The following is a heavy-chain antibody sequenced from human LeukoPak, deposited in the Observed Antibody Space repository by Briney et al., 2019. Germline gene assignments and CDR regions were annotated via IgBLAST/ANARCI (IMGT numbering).Heavy chain of an antibody. CDR3: AKPIQLGNDY. V-gene: IGHV3-7*03. CDR1: GFTLSTYW. J-gene: IGHJ4*02. D-gene: IGHD5-18*01. Sequence: GGSLRLSCAASGFTLSTYWMHWVRQAPGKGLEWVANIKEDGSAKHYVDSVRGRLAISRDNAKNSLYLQMNSLRAEDTAVYYCAKPIQLGNDYWGQGTLVTVSS. CDR2: IKEDGSAK.